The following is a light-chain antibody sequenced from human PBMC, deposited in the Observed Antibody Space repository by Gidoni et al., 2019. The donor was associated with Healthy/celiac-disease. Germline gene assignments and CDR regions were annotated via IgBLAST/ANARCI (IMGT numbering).Light chain of an antibody. CDR2: AAS. CDR3: QQSYSTPIT. J-gene: IGKJ5*01. Sequence: DIQMTPSPSSLSASVGDRVTITCRASQSISSYLNWYQQKPGKAPKLLIYAASSLQSGVPSRFSGSRSGTDFTLTISSLQPEDFATYYCQQSYSTPITFXXXTRLEIK. V-gene: IGKV1-39*01. CDR1: QSISSY.